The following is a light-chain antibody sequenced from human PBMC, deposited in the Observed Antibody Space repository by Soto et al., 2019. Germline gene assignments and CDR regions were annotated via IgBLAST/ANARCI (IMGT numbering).Light chain of an antibody. Sequence: DIVMTQSPLSLPVTPGEPASISCRSSQSLLHSNGYNYLDWYLQKPGQSPQLLIYLGSNRASGVPDRVSGSGSGTDFTLKISRVEAEDVGVYYCMQALHMYTFGQGTKLEIK. CDR1: QSLLHSNGYNY. CDR3: MQALHMYT. V-gene: IGKV2-28*01. J-gene: IGKJ2*01. CDR2: LGS.